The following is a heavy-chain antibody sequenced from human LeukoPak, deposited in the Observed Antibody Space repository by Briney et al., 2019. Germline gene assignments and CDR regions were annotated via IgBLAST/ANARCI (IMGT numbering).Heavy chain of an antibody. CDR2: ISGSGGST. CDR1: GFTFSSYE. CDR3: AKNGYYDFWSGYSNDAFDI. D-gene: IGHD3-3*01. J-gene: IGHJ3*02. Sequence: PGGSLRLSCAASGFTFSSYEMSWVRQAPGKGLEWVSAISGSGGSTYYADSVKGRFTISRDNSKNTLYLQMNSLRAEDTAVYYCAKNGYYDFWSGYSNDAFDIWGQGTMVTVSS. V-gene: IGHV3-23*01.